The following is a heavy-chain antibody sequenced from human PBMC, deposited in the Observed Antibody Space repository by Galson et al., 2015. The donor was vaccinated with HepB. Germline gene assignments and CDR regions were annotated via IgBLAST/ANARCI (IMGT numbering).Heavy chain of an antibody. CDR1: GFTFSDYY. Sequence: SLRLSCAASGFTFSDYYMSWIRQAPGKGLEWVSYISLSSTTIYYADSVKGRFTTSRDNAKNSLYLQMNGLRVEDTAVYYCARAALGWTDPWGQGTLVTVSP. CDR3: ARAALGWTDP. D-gene: IGHD6-19*01. J-gene: IGHJ5*02. V-gene: IGHV3-11*01. CDR2: ISLSSTTI.